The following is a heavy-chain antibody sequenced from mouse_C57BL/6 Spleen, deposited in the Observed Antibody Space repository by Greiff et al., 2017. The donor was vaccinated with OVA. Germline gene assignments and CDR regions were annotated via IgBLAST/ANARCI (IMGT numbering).Heavy chain of an antibody. D-gene: IGHD1-1*01. V-gene: IGHV1-15*01. CDR1: GYTFTDYE. Sequence: VQLQQPGAELVRPGASVTLSCKASGYTFTDYEMHWVKQTPVHGLAWIGAIDPETGGTAYNQKFKGKAILTADKSSTTAYMELRRLTSEDSAVYYCTRWATTVPAYWGQGTLVTVSA. J-gene: IGHJ3*01. CDR3: TRWATTVPAY. CDR2: IDPETGGT.